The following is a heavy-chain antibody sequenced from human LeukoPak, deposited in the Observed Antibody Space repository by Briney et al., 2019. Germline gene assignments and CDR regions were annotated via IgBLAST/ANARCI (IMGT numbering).Heavy chain of an antibody. D-gene: IGHD6-13*01. V-gene: IGHV4-61*02. CDR2: IYTSGST. Sequence: SETLSLTCTVSGGSISSASYYWSWIRQPAGKGLEWIGRIYTSGSTNYNPSLKSRVTISIDTSKTQFSLKLSSVTAADTAVYYCARVIAAAGMNCFDPWGQGTLVTVSS. CDR3: ARVIAAAGMNCFDP. J-gene: IGHJ5*02. CDR1: GGSISSASYY.